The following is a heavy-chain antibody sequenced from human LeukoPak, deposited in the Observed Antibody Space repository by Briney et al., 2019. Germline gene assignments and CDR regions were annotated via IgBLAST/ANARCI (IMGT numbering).Heavy chain of an antibody. V-gene: IGHV2-5*01. Sequence: SGPTLVKPTQTLTLTCTFSGFSLSTSGVGVGWIRQPPGKALEWLALIYWNDDKRYSPSLKSRLTITKDTSKNQVVLTMTNMDPVDTATYYCAHITGTHQGSYYDFWSGYFRVGWFDPWGQGTLVTVSS. J-gene: IGHJ5*02. CDR2: IYWNDDK. D-gene: IGHD3-3*01. CDR1: GFSLSTSGVG. CDR3: AHITGTHQGSYYDFWSGYFRVGWFDP.